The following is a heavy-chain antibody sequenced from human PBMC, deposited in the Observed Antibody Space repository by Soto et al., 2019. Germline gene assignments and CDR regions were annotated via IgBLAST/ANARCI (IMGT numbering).Heavy chain of an antibody. CDR3: ARGYRIQSHGAGAYFDY. J-gene: IGHJ4*02. D-gene: IGHD5-18*01. V-gene: IGHV3-66*01. CDR1: GFTVSDNY. CDR2: IYSGTTT. Sequence: GGSLRLSCAASGFTVSDNYMAWVRQAPGKGLEWVSVIYSGTTTYYADSVKGRFTISRDNSKNTLYLQMNSLRAEDTAMYYCARGYRIQSHGAGAYFDYWGQGTLVTVSS.